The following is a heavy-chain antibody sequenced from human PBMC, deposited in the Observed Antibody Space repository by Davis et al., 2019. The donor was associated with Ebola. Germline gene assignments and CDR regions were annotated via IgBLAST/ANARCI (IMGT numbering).Heavy chain of an antibody. CDR2: IYYSGST. CDR3: ATLFYGDYGVPSVDY. CDR1: AFSFLSYY. V-gene: IGHV4-59*01. Sequence: MPSETLSLTCTVSAFSFLSYYWSWIRQPPGKGLEWIGYIYYSGSTNYNPSLKSRVTISVDTSKNQFSLKLSSVTAADTAVYYCATLFYGDYGVPSVDYWGQGTLGKVSS. D-gene: IGHD4-17*01. J-gene: IGHJ4*02.